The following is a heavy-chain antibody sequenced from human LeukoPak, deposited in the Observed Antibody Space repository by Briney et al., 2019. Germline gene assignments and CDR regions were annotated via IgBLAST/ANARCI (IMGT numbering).Heavy chain of an antibody. V-gene: IGHV3-48*03. CDR1: GLNYRRFE. CDR2: LSNTDETR. D-gene: IGHD6-19*01. Sequence: GDSLPHLYCAYGLNYRRFEKNWLRPAPGKGRECCSYLSNTDETRTYADSVKGRFTISRDNAKNSLHLEMNSLRAEDTAVYYCAREIVSAVAGNFDYWGQGTLVTVSS. J-gene: IGHJ4*02. CDR3: AREIVSAVAGNFDY.